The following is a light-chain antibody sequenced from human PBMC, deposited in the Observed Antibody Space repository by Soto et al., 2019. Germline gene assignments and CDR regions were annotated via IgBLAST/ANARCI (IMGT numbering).Light chain of an antibody. CDR3: QQRSAWNT. CDR2: DAS. J-gene: IGKJ2*01. V-gene: IGKV3-11*01. Sequence: TLSLSPGERATLSCRASQSVSSSLTWYQQKPGQAPRLLIYDASRRATGVPDRFSGSGSGTDFTLTISSLEPEDFAVYYCQQRSAWNTFGQGTKVDIK. CDR1: QSVSSS.